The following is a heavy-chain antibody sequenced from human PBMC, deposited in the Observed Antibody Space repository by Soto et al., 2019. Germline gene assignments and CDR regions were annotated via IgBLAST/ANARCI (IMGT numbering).Heavy chain of an antibody. J-gene: IGHJ6*02. V-gene: IGHV3-30-3*01. CDR3: ARGGLSGYDFDYYYYYGMDV. Sequence: GGSLRLSCAASGFTFSSYAMHWVRQAPGKGLEWVAVISYDGSNKYYADSVKGRFTISRDNSKNTLYLQMNSLRAEDTAVYYCARGGLSGYDFDYYYYYGMDVWGQGTTVTVSS. CDR2: ISYDGSNK. D-gene: IGHD5-12*01. CDR1: GFTFSSYA.